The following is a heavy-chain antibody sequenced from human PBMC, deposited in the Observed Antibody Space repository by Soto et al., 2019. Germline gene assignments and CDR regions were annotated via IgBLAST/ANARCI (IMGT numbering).Heavy chain of an antibody. D-gene: IGHD5-12*01. Sequence: SETLSLTCTVSGGSISSSSYYWGWIRQPPGKGLEWIGSIYYSGSTNYNPSLKSRVTISVDTSKNQFSLKLSSVTAADTAVYYCARKGGATIGEEGWFDPWGQGTLVTVSS. J-gene: IGHJ5*02. CDR2: IYYSGST. CDR1: GGSISSSSYY. V-gene: IGHV4-39*07. CDR3: ARKGGATIGEEGWFDP.